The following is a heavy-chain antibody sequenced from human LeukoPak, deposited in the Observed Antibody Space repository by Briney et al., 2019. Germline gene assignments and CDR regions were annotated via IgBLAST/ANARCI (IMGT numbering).Heavy chain of an antibody. J-gene: IGHJ4*02. CDR2: ISNSDYST. CDR1: GFTFSSYS. D-gene: IGHD1-14*01. V-gene: IGHV3-23*01. Sequence: PGGSLRLSCAASGFTFSSYSMNWVRQAPGKGVEGVSTISNSDYSTYYADSVKGRFTIARDNSENTLYLQMNNLRAEDTAVYYCAKATGYLLWGQGTLATVSS. CDR3: AKATGYLL.